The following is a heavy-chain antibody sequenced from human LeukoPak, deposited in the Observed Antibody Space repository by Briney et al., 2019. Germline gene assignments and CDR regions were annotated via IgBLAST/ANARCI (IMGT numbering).Heavy chain of an antibody. D-gene: IGHD3-22*01. Sequence: PSETLSLTCTVSGYSISTGYYWGWIRQPPGKGLEWIATISHSGSTYYNPSLKSRVTISVDTSKNQFSLKLSSVTAADTAVYYCARSSESYDSSGYYSYYFDYWGQGTLVTVSS. CDR3: ARSSESYDSSGYYSYYFDY. V-gene: IGHV4-38-2*02. CDR1: GYSISTGYY. CDR2: ISHSGST. J-gene: IGHJ4*02.